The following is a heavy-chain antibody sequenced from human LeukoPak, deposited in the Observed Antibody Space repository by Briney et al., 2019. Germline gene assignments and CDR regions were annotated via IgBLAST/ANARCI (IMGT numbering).Heavy chain of an antibody. D-gene: IGHD6-19*01. J-gene: IGHJ5*02. CDR3: AREHGYSSGWYFVGPSEQESYNWFDP. V-gene: IGHV1-69*05. Sequence: SVKVSCKASGGTFSSYAISWVRQAPGQGLEWMGGIIPIFGTANYAQKFQGRVAITTDGSTSTAYMELSSLRSEDTAVYYCAREHGYSSGWYFVGPSEQESYNWFDPWGQGTLVTVSS. CDR2: IIPIFGTA. CDR1: GGTFSSYA.